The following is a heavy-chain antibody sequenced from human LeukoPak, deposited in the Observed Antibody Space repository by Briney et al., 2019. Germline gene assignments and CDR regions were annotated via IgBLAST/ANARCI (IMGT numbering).Heavy chain of an antibody. CDR1: GGTFSSYA. CDR2: IIPNSGGT. J-gene: IGHJ4*02. V-gene: IGHV1-2*02. Sequence: ASVKVSCKASGGTFSSYAISWVRQAPGQGLEWMGGIIPNSGGTKYAQKFQGRVTMTTDTSINTAYLELSRLRSDDTAVYYCARGYSSSWLDYWGQGTLVTVSS. CDR3: ARGYSSSWLDY. D-gene: IGHD6-13*01.